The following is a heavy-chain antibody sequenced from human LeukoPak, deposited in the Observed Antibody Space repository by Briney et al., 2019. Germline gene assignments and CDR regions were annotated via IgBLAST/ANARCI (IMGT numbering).Heavy chain of an antibody. Sequence: ASVKVSCKASGGTFSSYAISWVRQAPRQGLEWMGGIIPIFGTANYAQKFQGRVTITADESTSTAYMELSSLRSEDTAVYYCARVTTVTRSWFDPWGQGTLVTVSS. D-gene: IGHD4-17*01. V-gene: IGHV1-69*13. CDR2: IIPIFGTA. CDR1: GGTFSSYA. J-gene: IGHJ5*02. CDR3: ARVTTVTRSWFDP.